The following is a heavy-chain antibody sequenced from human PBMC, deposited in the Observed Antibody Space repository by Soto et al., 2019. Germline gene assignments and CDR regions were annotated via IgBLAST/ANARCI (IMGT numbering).Heavy chain of an antibody. CDR2: ISGSGGST. CDR1: GFTFSSYA. CDR3: AREPSGWYYYYYGMDV. J-gene: IGHJ6*02. Sequence: GGSLRLSCAASGFTFSSYAMSWVRQAPGKGLEWVSAISGSGGSTYYADSVKGRFTISRDNSKNTLYLQMNSLRAEDTAVYYCAREPSGWYYYYYGMDVWGQGTKVTVSS. D-gene: IGHD6-19*01. V-gene: IGHV3-23*01.